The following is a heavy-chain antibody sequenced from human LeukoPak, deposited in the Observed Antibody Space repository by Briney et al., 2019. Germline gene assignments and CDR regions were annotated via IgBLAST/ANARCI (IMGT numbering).Heavy chain of an antibody. V-gene: IGHV3-23*01. CDR1: GVTFSSYT. D-gene: IGHD7-27*01. Sequence: PGGSLRLSCTASGVTFSSYTMTWVRQAPGKGLKWVSTITTGDGNTYYADSVKGRFTVSRDDSKNTLYLQMNSLRAEDTAVYYCAKDGGLWVSAHWGDSWGRGTLVTVSS. CDR3: AKDGGLWVSAHWGDS. J-gene: IGHJ4*02. CDR2: ITTGDGNT.